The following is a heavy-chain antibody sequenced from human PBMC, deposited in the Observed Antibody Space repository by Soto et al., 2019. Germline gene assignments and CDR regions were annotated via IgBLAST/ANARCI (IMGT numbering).Heavy chain of an antibody. Sequence: PSETLSLTCTVSGGSISSYYWSWIRQPAGKGLEWIGRIYTSGSTNYNPSLKSRVTMSVDTSKNQFSLKLSSVTAADTAVYYCARETRVVVVPAAIPGSYYSYGMDVWGQGTTVTVSS. V-gene: IGHV4-4*07. D-gene: IGHD2-2*02. J-gene: IGHJ6*02. CDR2: IYTSGST. CDR1: GGSISSYY. CDR3: ARETRVVVVPAAIPGSYYSYGMDV.